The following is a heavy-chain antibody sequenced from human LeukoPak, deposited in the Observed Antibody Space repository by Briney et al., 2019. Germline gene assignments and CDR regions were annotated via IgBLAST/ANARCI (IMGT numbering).Heavy chain of an antibody. J-gene: IGHJ3*02. Sequence: GGSLRLSCAASGFNFDNYWMSWVRQAPGKGLEWVANIKQDGSEEYYVDSVKGRFTITRDNAKNSLYLQMNSLSAEGTAVYYCARDGMGATDHAFDIWGQGTLVTVSS. CDR2: IKQDGSEE. CDR3: ARDGMGATDHAFDI. CDR1: GFNFDNYW. V-gene: IGHV3-7*01. D-gene: IGHD1-26*01.